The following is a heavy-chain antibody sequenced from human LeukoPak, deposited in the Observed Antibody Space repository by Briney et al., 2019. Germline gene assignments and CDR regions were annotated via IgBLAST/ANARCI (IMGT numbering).Heavy chain of an antibody. CDR3: VKDYGVAAFDV. V-gene: IGHV3-21*01. D-gene: IGHD4-17*01. J-gene: IGHJ3*01. CDR2: ISSSGAYL. CDR1: GFSFRNYG. Sequence: GRSLRLSCVASGFSFRNYGLNWVRQAPGKGLEWVSSISSSGAYLYYADSVKGRFTISRDNAKNTLYLQMNSLRAEDTAVYYCVKDYGVAAFDVWGQGTMVAVSS.